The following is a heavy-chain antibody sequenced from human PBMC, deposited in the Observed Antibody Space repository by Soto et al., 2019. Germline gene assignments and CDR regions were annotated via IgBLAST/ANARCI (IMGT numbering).Heavy chain of an antibody. Sequence: ASVKVSCKASGYTFTSYDINWVRQATGQGLEWMGWMNPNSGNTGYAQKFQGRVTMTRNTSISTAYMELSSLRSEDTAVYYCARAWSVVYSYYYYYMDFWGKGTTVTVSS. CDR3: ARAWSVVYSYYYYYMDF. J-gene: IGHJ6*03. CDR1: GYTFTSYD. D-gene: IGHD2-15*01. CDR2: MNPNSGNT. V-gene: IGHV1-8*01.